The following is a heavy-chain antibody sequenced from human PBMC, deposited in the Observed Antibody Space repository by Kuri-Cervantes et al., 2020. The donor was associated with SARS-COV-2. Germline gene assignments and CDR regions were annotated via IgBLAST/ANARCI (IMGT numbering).Heavy chain of an antibody. CDR2: ISSSSSYI. CDR3: ATPRRYSGYDFDY. V-gene: IGHV3-21*01. J-gene: IGHJ4*02. CDR1: GFTVSSNE. Sequence: GESLKISCAASGFTVSSNEMSWVRQAPGKGLEWVSSISSSSSYIYYADSVKGRFTISRDNAKNSLYLQMNSLRAEDTAVYYCATPRRYSGYDFDYWGQGTLVTVSS. D-gene: IGHD5-12*01.